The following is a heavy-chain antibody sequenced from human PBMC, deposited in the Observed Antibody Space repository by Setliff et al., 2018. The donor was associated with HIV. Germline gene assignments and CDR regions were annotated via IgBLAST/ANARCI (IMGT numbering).Heavy chain of an antibody. CDR3: AGGGAVSADFDS. CDR2: INHSGST. J-gene: IGHJ5*01. D-gene: IGHD3-16*01. V-gene: IGHV4-34*01. Sequence: SETLSLTCAVYGGSFSGYNWSWIRQPPGKGLEWIGEINHSGSTNYNPSLKTRVTISVDTSKNQFSLKLSSVTAADTAVYFCAGGGAVSADFDSWGQVTLVTVSS. CDR1: GGSFSGYN.